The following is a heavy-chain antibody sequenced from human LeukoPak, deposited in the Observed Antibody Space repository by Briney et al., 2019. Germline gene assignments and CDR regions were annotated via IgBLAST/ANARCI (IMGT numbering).Heavy chain of an antibody. Sequence: NPSGTLSLTCTVSGGSISSGGYYWSWVRQPPGKGLEWIGYIYHSGSTYYNPSLKSRVTISVDRSKNQFSLKLSSVTAADTAMYYCARGRAIFGVVTWGQGTLVTVSS. CDR2: IYHSGST. CDR3: ARGRAIFGVVT. CDR1: GGSISSGGYY. V-gene: IGHV4-30-2*01. D-gene: IGHD3-3*01. J-gene: IGHJ4*02.